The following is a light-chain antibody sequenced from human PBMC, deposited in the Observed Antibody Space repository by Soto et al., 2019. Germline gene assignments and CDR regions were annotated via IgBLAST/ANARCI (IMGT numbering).Light chain of an antibody. V-gene: IGLV1-40*01. CDR3: QSYDSSLSGSRV. J-gene: IGLJ1*01. CDR2: GNS. CDR1: SSNIGAGYD. Sequence: QSVLTQPPSVSGAAGKRVTISCTGSSSNIGAGYDVHWYQQLPGTAPKLLIYGNSNRPSGVPDRFSGSKSGTSASLAITGLQAEDEADYYCQSYDSSLSGSRVFRTGTKLTVL.